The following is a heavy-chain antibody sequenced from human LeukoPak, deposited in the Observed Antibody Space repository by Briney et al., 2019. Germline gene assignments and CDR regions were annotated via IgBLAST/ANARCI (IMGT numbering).Heavy chain of an antibody. D-gene: IGHD2-2*01. CDR2: IKQDGSEK. Sequence: GGSLRLSCAASGFTFSSYWMSWVRQAPGKGLEWVANIKQDGSEKYYVDSVKGRFTISRDNAKSSLYLQMNSMRAEDTAVYYCASSTYYYYGMDVWGKGTTVTVSS. V-gene: IGHV3-7*03. CDR1: GFTFSSYW. J-gene: IGHJ6*04. CDR3: ASSTYYYYGMDV.